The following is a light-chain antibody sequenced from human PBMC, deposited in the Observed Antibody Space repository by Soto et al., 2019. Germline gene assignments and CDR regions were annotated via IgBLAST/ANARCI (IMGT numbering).Light chain of an antibody. CDR1: NIGTKS. J-gene: IGLJ2*01. Sequence: SYELTQPPSVSVAPGKTARITCGGNNIGTKSVHWYQQRPGQAPVLVIYYDSDRPSGIPERFSGSNSGNTATLTISRVEAGDEAVYYCQGWDSSSDHLVFGGGTKLTVL. CDR3: QGWDSSSDHLV. V-gene: IGLV3-21*04. CDR2: YDS.